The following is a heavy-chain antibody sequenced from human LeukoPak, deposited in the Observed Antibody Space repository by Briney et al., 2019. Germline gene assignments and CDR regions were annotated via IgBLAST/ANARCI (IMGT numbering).Heavy chain of an antibody. CDR3: ARDQRCSRSDGGCDQWYFDL. J-gene: IGHJ2*01. V-gene: IGHV4-59*01. D-gene: IGHD2-15*01. CDR1: GGSFSGYY. CDR2: INHSGLT. Sequence: AGTLALTCTASGGSFSGYYLSWIRQPPGKGLECIVSINHSGLTDYNPSLRSRLTISVDTSRNQFSLKLTSATAADTAMYYCARDQRCSRSDGGCDQWYFDLWGRGTLVTVSS.